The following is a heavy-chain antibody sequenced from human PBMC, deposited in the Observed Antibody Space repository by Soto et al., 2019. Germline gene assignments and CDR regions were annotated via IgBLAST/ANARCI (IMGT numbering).Heavy chain of an antibody. CDR2: INHSGST. J-gene: IGHJ4*02. D-gene: IGHD3-10*01. CDR1: GGSFSGYY. V-gene: IGHV4-34*01. CDR3: ARRRPGPITMARGALDY. Sequence: PSETLSLTCAVYGGSFSGYYWSWIRQPPGKGLEWIGEINHSGSTNYNPSLKSRVTISVDTSKNQFSLKLSSVTAADTAVYYCARRRPGPITMARGALDYWGQGTLVTVSS.